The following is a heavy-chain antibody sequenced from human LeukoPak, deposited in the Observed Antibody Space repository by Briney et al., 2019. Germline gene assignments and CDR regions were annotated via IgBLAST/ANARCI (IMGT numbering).Heavy chain of an antibody. D-gene: IGHD2-2*01. V-gene: IGHV3-23*01. CDR1: GFTFSSYA. CDR2: ISGSGAST. CDR3: VRGDIEVVPAAVFDY. J-gene: IGHJ4*02. Sequence: PGGSLRLSCAASGFTFSSYAMSWVRQAPGKGLEWVSPISGSGASTYFADPVRGRFTLSRDNSKNTLYLQMNSLRAEDTAIYYCVRGDIEVVPAAVFDYWGQGTLVTVSS.